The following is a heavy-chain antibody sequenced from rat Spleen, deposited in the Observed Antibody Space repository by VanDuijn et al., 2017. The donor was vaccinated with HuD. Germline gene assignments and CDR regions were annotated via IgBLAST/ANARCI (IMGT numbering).Heavy chain of an antibody. D-gene: IGHD1-11*01. CDR2: ISYDVSST. Sequence: EVQLVESGGGLVQPGRSMKLSCAASGFTFSNYYMAWVRQAPTKGLEWVATISYDVSSTYYRDSVKGRFTISRDNAKSTLYLQVDSLRSEDTATYYCARLGLGRYTWFAYWGQGTLVTVSS. J-gene: IGHJ3*01. CDR3: ARLGLGRYTWFAY. CDR1: GFTFSNYY. V-gene: IGHV5-7*01.